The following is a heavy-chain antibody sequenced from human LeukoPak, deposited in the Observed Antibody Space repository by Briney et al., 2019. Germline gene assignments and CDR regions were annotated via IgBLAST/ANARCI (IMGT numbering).Heavy chain of an antibody. D-gene: IGHD2-2*01. V-gene: IGHV4-4*07. CDR2: IYTSGST. J-gene: IGHJ4*02. CDR1: GGSISSYY. Sequence: SETLSLTCTVSGGSISSYYWSWIRQPAGKGLEWIGRIYTSGSTNYNPSLKSRVTMSVETSKHQFSLKLSSVTAADTAVYYCARVDSYCSSTSCQYYFDYWGQGTLVTVSS. CDR3: ARVDSYCSSTSCQYYFDY.